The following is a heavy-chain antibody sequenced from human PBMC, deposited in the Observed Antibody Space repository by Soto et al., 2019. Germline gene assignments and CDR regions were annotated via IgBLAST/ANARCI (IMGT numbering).Heavy chain of an antibody. V-gene: IGHV1-46*01. CDR3: ARADNGGSY. J-gene: IGHJ4*02. CDR1: RYTFTSCY. D-gene: IGHD2-8*01. Sequence: QVQLVQSGTEVKNPGASVKVSCKASRYTFTSCYVHWVRQAPGQGLEWMGIINPGGTNTNYAQKFQGRVTMTRDTSTTTVYMELTSLTSEDTAIYYCARADNGGSYWGQGTLVSVSS. CDR2: INPGGTNT.